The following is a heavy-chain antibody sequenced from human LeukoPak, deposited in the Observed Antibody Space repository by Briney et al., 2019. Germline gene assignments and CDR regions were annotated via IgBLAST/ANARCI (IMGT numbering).Heavy chain of an antibody. CDR1: GYTFTSYG. V-gene: IGHV1-18*01. CDR3: ARDHGSWDSSDYWVPYYYYGMDV. Sequence: ASVKVSCKASGYTFTSYGISWVGQAPGQGREWRGWISAYNGNTNYAQKLQGRVTMTTDTSTSTAYMELRSLRSDDTAVYYCARDHGSWDSSDYWVPYYYYGMDVWGQGTTVTVSS. D-gene: IGHD3-22*01. J-gene: IGHJ6*02. CDR2: ISAYNGNT.